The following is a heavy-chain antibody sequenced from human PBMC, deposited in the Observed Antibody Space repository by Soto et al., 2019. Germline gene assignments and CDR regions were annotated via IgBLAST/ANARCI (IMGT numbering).Heavy chain of an antibody. CDR1: GFTFSSYE. V-gene: IGHV3-48*03. D-gene: IGHD6-13*01. Sequence: GGSLRLSCAASGFTFSSYEMNWVRQAPGKGLEWVSYISSGGTTIYYADSVKGRFTISRDNAKNSLDLQMNSLRAEDTAVYYCAKGTVGAAAGGYWGQGTPVTVSS. J-gene: IGHJ4*02. CDR2: ISSGGTTI. CDR3: AKGTVGAAAGGY.